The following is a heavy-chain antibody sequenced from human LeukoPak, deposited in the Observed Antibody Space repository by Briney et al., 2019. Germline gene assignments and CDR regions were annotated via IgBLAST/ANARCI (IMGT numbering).Heavy chain of an antibody. CDR3: ARDRVEQWLVFRSKNYYYYMDV. CDR2: ISSSSSYI. D-gene: IGHD6-19*01. CDR1: GFTFSSYS. V-gene: IGHV3-21*01. Sequence: PGGSLRLSCAASGFTFSSYSMNWVRQAPGKGLEWVSSISSSSSYIYYADSVKGRFTISRDNAKNSLYLQMNSLRAEDTAVYYCARDRVEQWLVFRSKNYYYYMDVWGKGTTVTVSS. J-gene: IGHJ6*03.